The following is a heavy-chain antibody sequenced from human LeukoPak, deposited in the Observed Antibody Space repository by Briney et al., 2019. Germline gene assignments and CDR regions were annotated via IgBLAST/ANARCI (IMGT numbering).Heavy chain of an antibody. CDR3: ARGRSGSYGFFDY. V-gene: IGHV3-74*03. J-gene: IGHJ4*02. Sequence: GGTLKLSCAASGFTFTSYGMRWVRQAPGKGLVWVSRIDTDGSRITYADSVKGRFTISRDNAMNTVYLQMNSLRAEDTAVYYCARGRSGSYGFFDYWSLGNMVTVSS. CDR1: GFTFTSYG. D-gene: IGHD3-10*01. CDR2: IDTDGSRI.